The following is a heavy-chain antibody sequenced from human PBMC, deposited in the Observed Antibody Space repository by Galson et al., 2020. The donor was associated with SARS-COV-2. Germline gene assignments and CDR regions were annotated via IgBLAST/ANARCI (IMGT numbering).Heavy chain of an antibody. D-gene: IGHD2-8*02. CDR3: ARDRLGYCTGGVCYRSDY. CDR2: ISAQTGNT. J-gene: IGHJ4*02. Sequence: ASVKVSCKASGYTFSSYGVSWARQAPGQGLEWMGWISAQTGNTNYAQNLQGRVTLTTDKSTSTAYMELRSLRSDDTAVYYCARDRLGYCTGGVCYRSDYWGQETLVTVSS. V-gene: IGHV1-18*01. CDR1: GYTFSSYG.